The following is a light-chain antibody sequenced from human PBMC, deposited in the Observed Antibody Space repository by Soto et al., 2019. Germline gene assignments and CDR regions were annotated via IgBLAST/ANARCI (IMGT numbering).Light chain of an antibody. J-gene: IGKJ2*01. CDR1: QSVSSSY. CDR2: DAS. Sequence: EIVLTQSPGTLSLSPGERATLSCRASQSVSSSYLAWYQQKPGQAPRLLIYDASSRATGIPDRFSGSGSGTDFTLTISRLEPEDFAVYYCQQYGSSPDTLGQGTKLEIK. V-gene: IGKV3-20*01. CDR3: QQYGSSPDT.